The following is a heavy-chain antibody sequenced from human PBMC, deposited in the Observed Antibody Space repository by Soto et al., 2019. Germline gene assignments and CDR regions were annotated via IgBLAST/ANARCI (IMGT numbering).Heavy chain of an antibody. D-gene: IGHD3-22*01. J-gene: IGHJ6*02. CDR1: GFTVSSNY. CDR3: ARDPYYDSNGYLASNGMDV. Sequence: EVQLVESGGGLIEPGGSLRLSSAASGFTVSSNYMSWVRKAPGKGLEWVTVVYSDGSTCYADSVKGRFTISRHNSKNTLYLQMNSLRAEDTAVYYCARDPYYDSNGYLASNGMDVWGQGTTVTVSS. V-gene: IGHV3-53*04. CDR2: VYSDGST.